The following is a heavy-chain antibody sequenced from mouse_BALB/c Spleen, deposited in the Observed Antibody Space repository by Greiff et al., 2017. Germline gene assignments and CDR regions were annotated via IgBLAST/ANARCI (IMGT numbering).Heavy chain of an antibody. CDR1: GFTFSSFG. CDR3: ARPDYITTVGAMDY. CDR2: ISSGSSTI. D-gene: IGHD1-1*01. Sequence: EVQLVESGGGLVQPGGSRKLSCAASGFTFSSFGMHWVRQAPEKGLEWVAYISSGSSTIYYADTVKGRFTISRDNPKNTLFLQMTSLRSEDTAMYYCARPDYITTVGAMDYWGQGTSVTVSS. J-gene: IGHJ4*01. V-gene: IGHV5-17*02.